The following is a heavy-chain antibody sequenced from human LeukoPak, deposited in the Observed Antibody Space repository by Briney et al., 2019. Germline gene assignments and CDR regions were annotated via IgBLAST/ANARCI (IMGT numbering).Heavy chain of an antibody. CDR2: IYPGDSDA. D-gene: IGHD6-13*01. J-gene: IGHJ6*02. V-gene: IGHV5-51*01. CDR1: GYTFRRNW. Sequence: GESLKISCQASGYTFRRNWIAWVRQQPGKGLEWMGIIYPGDSDAKYTPSFRGQVTMSVDKSTSTAYLQWSSLKASDTAMYYCASPAAAENYYYYGMDVWGQGTTVTVSS. CDR3: ASPAAAENYYYYGMDV.